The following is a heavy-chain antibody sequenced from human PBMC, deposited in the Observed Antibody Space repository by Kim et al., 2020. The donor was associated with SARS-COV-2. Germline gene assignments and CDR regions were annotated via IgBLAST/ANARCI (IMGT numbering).Heavy chain of an antibody. D-gene: IGHD6-19*01. Sequence: ASVKVSCKASGYTFTSYGISWVRQAPGQGLEWMGWISAYNGNTNYAQKLQGRVTMTTDTSTSTAYMELRSLRSDDTAVYYCARDHGVAVAVYGMDVWGQGTTVTVSS. CDR3: ARDHGVAVAVYGMDV. CDR2: ISAYNGNT. CDR1: GYTFTSYG. V-gene: IGHV1-18*01. J-gene: IGHJ6*02.